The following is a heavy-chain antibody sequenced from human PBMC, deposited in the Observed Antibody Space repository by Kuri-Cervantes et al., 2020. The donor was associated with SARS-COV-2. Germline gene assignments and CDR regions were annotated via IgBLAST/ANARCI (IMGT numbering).Heavy chain of an antibody. Sequence: ESLKISCTVSGGSISSSSYYWGWIRQPPGKGLEWIGSIYYSGSTYYNPSLKSRVTISVDTSKNQFSLKLSSVTAADTAVYYCARERGYSGYDRGYYFDYWGQGTLVTVSS. CDR1: GGSISSSSYY. J-gene: IGHJ4*02. CDR2: IYYSGST. CDR3: ARERGYSGYDRGYYFDY. D-gene: IGHD5-12*01. V-gene: IGHV4-39*01.